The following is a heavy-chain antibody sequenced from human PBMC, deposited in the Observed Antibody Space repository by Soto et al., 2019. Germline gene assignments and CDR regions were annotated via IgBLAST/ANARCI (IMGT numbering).Heavy chain of an antibody. CDR1: GASISSSSYY. CDR3: VRGSGKYYYGMDV. Sequence: SETLSLTCTVSGASISSSSYYWGWIRQPPGKRLEWIGSIYYSGSTYYNPSLKSRVTISVDTSKNQFSLKLSSVTAADTAVYYCVRGSGKYYYGMDVWGQGTTVTVSS. J-gene: IGHJ6*02. V-gene: IGHV4-39*01. CDR2: IYYSGST. D-gene: IGHD3-10*01.